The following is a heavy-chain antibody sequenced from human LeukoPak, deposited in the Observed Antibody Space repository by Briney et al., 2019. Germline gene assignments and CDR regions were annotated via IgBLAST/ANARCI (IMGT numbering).Heavy chain of an antibody. Sequence: GRSLRLSCAASAFTFSGSAIHWVRQASGKGLEWVGRIRGKANNYATAYAASVEGRFTISRDDSKSTAYLQMNSLKTEDTAVYYCTRLTGADVFDIWGQGTMVTVSS. V-gene: IGHV3-73*01. CDR2: IRGKANNYAT. J-gene: IGHJ3*02. D-gene: IGHD3-10*01. CDR1: AFTFSGSA. CDR3: TRLTGADVFDI.